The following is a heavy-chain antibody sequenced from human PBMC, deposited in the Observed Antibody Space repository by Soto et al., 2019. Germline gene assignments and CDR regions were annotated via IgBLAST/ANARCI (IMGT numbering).Heavy chain of an antibody. J-gene: IGHJ4*02. V-gene: IGHV3-23*01. CDR3: AKPLSTATSFDY. Sequence: GGSLRLSCAASGFTFSSYAMNWVRQAPGKGPEWVSHISVTGDTYYADSVKGRFTISRDDSKNTLFLQMNSLRAEDTAVYYCAKPLSTATSFDYWGQGTPVTVSS. CDR2: ISVTGDT. CDR1: GFTFSSYA.